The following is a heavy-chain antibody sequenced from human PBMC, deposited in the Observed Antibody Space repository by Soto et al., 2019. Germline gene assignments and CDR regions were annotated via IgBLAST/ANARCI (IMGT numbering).Heavy chain of an antibody. CDR2: IRSKANSYAT. J-gene: IGHJ3*02. CDR3: TRRVGGVAFDI. Sequence: EVQLVESGGGLVQPGGSLKLSCAASGFTFSGSAMHWVRQASGKGLEWVGRIRSKANSYATAYAASVKGRFTISRDDSKNMAYLQMNSLKTEDTAVYYCTRRVGGVAFDIWGQGTMVTVSS. V-gene: IGHV3-73*01. D-gene: IGHD3-16*01. CDR1: GFTFSGSA.